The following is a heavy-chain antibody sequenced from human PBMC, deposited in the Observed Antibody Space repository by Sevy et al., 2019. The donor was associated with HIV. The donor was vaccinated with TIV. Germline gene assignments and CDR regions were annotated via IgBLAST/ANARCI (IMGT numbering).Heavy chain of an antibody. D-gene: IGHD6-13*01. J-gene: IGHJ4*02. CDR3: ARVRVVAADYYSDY. CDR2: ISSGSRYT. CDR1: GFSFSDYY. Sequence: GGSLRLSCAASGFSFSDYYMTWIRQAPGKGLEWVSYISSGSRYTNYADSVKGRFAISRDNAENSLYLQMSSLRAEDTAVYYCARVRVVAADYYSDYWGQGTLVTVSS. V-gene: IGHV3-11*06.